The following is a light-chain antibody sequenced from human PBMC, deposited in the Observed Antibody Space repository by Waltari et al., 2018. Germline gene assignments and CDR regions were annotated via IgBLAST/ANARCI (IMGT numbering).Light chain of an antibody. CDR3: QSYDTINWV. J-gene: IGLJ3*02. CDR1: TGSIVTHY. Sequence: FLLTQPHSVSESPGQPVILPCTRSTGSIVTHYVQWYQQRPGSAPTLVIYEDNKRPSGVPDRFSASIDSSSNSASLSISGLRSEDEADYYCQSYDTINWVFGGGTRLTVL. CDR2: EDN. V-gene: IGLV6-57*03.